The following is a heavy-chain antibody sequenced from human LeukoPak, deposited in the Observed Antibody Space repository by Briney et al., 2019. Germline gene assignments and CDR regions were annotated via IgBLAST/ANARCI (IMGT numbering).Heavy chain of an antibody. CDR1: GYTFTNYG. CDR3: ARDVPNYYDSSGYYGY. V-gene: IGHV1-18*01. Sequence: ASVKVSCKISGYTFTNYGIVWLRQAPGQGLEWMGWISAYNGNTNYAQKLQGRVTMTTDTSTSTAYMELRSLRSDDTAVYYCARDVPNYYDSSGYYGYWGQGTLVTVSS. CDR2: ISAYNGNT. J-gene: IGHJ4*02. D-gene: IGHD3-22*01.